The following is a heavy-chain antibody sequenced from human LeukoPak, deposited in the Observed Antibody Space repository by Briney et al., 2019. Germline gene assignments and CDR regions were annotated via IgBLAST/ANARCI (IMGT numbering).Heavy chain of an antibody. J-gene: IGHJ3*02. Sequence: TGGSLRLSCAASGFTFDRYVMSWVRQAPGKGLNWVSTITANGITTYYADSVKGRFTISRDNAKNTLYLQMNSLRAEDTAVYYCAREGRITGTTYSLDAFDIWGQGTMVTVSS. CDR1: GFTFDRYV. D-gene: IGHD1-7*01. V-gene: IGHV3-23*01. CDR3: AREGRITGTTYSLDAFDI. CDR2: ITANGITT.